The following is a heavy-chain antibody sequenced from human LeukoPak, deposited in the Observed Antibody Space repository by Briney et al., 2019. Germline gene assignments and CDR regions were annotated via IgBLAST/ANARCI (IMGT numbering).Heavy chain of an antibody. Sequence: PSETLSLTCTVSGYSITSGYYWGWIRQPPGKGLEWIGSIYHSGSTYYNPSLKSRVTISVDTSKNQFSLKLSSVTAADTAVYYCARLSSMVRGVISFYYYYYYMDVWGKGTTVTISS. D-gene: IGHD3-10*01. V-gene: IGHV4-38-2*02. J-gene: IGHJ6*03. CDR3: ARLSSMVRGVISFYYYYYYMDV. CDR1: GYSITSGYY. CDR2: IYHSGST.